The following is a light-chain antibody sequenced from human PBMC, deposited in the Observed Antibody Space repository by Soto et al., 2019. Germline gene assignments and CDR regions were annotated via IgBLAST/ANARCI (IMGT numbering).Light chain of an antibody. V-gene: IGKV1-5*03. J-gene: IGKJ1*01. CDR2: KAS. CDR1: QSISSW. CDR3: QQYDSYPRT. Sequence: DIQMTQSPSTLPASVGDRVTITCRASQSISSWLAWYQQKPGKAPKLLIYKASSLESGVPPRFSGSGSGTEFTLTISCLQPDDFATYYCQQYDSYPRTFGQGTKVEIK.